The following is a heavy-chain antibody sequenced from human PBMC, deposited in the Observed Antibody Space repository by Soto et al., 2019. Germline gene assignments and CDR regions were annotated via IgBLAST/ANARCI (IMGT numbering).Heavy chain of an antibody. CDR2: INHSGST. Sequence: ASETLSLTCAVYGGSFSGYYWSWIRQPPGKGLEWIGEINHSGSTNYNPSLKSRVTISVDTSRNQFSLKLSSVTAADTAVYYCARKGMLRLLWFGDPTQYGMDVWGQGTTVTVSS. V-gene: IGHV4-34*01. CDR3: ARKGMLRLLWFGDPTQYGMDV. CDR1: GGSFSGYY. J-gene: IGHJ6*02. D-gene: IGHD3-10*01.